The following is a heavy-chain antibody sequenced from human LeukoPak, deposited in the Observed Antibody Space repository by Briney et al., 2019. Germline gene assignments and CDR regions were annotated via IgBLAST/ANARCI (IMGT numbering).Heavy chain of an antibody. V-gene: IGHV3-30*19. Sequence: GGSLRLSCAASGFTFSSFGMHWVRQAPGKGLEWVAVISYDGSNKYYADSVKGRFTISRDNSKNTLYLQMNSLRAEDTAVYYCARLGQWLAVDYWGQGTLVTVSS. D-gene: IGHD6-19*01. CDR3: ARLGQWLAVDY. CDR2: ISYDGSNK. CDR1: GFTFSSFG. J-gene: IGHJ4*02.